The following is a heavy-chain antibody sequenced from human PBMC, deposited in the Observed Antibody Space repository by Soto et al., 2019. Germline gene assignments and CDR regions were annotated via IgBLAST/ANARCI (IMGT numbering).Heavy chain of an antibody. Sequence: QVQLVESGGGVVQPGRSLRLSCAASGFTFSSYGMHWVRQAPGKGLEWVAVISYDGSNKYYADSVKGRFTISRDNSKNTLYLQMNRLRAEDTAVYYCAKRSSVTTSYYGMDVWGQGTTVTVSS. J-gene: IGHJ6*02. D-gene: IGHD4-4*01. CDR3: AKRSSVTTSYYGMDV. CDR2: ISYDGSNK. CDR1: GFTFSSYG. V-gene: IGHV3-30*18.